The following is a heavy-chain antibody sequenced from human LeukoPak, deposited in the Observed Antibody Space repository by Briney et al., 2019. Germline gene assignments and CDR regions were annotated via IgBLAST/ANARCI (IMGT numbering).Heavy chain of an antibody. J-gene: IGHJ6*02. CDR3: ARGRYYAMDV. CDR1: GFTFSTYW. CDR2: TYSDGSST. V-gene: IGHV3-74*01. Sequence: GGSLRLSCAASGFTFSTYWIHWVRQAPGKGLVWVSRTYSDGSSTSYADSVKGRFTMSRDNAKNTLYLQMNSLRAEDTAVYYCARGRYYAMDVWGQGTTVTVSS.